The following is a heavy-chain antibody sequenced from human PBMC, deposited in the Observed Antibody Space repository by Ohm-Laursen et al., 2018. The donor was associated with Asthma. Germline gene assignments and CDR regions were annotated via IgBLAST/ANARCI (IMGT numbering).Heavy chain of an antibody. CDR1: GYTFSRYS. CDR3: ARIGPEWELPGREYSLHH. CDR2: ISTASSFI. Sequence: SLRLSCTASGYTFSRYSIHWVRQIPGKGLKWVASISTASSFIYYAGSVRGRFTTSRDNARNSVYLQMNSPRAEDTALYYCARIGPEWELPGREYSLHHWGEGTLVTVSS. V-gene: IGHV3-21*01. J-gene: IGHJ1*01. D-gene: IGHD1-26*01.